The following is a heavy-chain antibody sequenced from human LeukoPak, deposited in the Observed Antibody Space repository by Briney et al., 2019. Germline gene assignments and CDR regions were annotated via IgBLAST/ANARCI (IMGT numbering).Heavy chain of an antibody. V-gene: IGHV1-2*02. Sequence: ASVKVSCKASGYTFTGYYMHWVRQAPGQGLEWMGWINPNSGGTNYAQKLQGRVTMTTDTSTSTAYMELRSLRSDDTAVYYCARETISLDAFDIWGQGTMVTVSS. CDR2: INPNSGGT. CDR3: ARETISLDAFDI. CDR1: GYTFTGYY. J-gene: IGHJ3*02. D-gene: IGHD3-9*01.